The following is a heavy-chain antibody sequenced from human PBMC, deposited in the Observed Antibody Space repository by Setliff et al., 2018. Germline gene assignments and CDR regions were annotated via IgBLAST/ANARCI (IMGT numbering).Heavy chain of an antibody. CDR1: GYNFKNYA. CDR3: VREHVDTTLIVVPIRGGYFDL. D-gene: IGHD3-22*01. J-gene: IGHJ2*01. Sequence: ASVKVSCKASGYNFKNYAINWVRQATGQGLEWVGWMDPKTGDTGFAQKFQGRVTITSDTSINTVYLDLSGLKSDDTAVYFCVREHVDTTLIVVPIRGGYFDLWGRGTLVTVSS. CDR2: MDPKTGDT. V-gene: IGHV1-8*01.